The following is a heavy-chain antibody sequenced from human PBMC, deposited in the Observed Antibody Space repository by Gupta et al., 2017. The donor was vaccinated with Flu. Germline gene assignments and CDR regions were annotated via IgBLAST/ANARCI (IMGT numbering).Heavy chain of an antibody. CDR1: GFNFDDYA. J-gene: IGHJ3*01. CDR3: VKDTRSSWDDAFDF. V-gene: IGHV3-9*01. D-gene: IGHD6-19*01. CDR2: ITWTSGSI. Sequence: EIQLVESGGGSAQPGGSLRLSCVASGFNFDDYAMHWVRQPPGKGLEWVSSITWTSGSIGYVDSVKGRFIISRDNAKNSLYLQMNNLRIEDTALYYCVKDTRSSWDDAFDFWGQGTMVTVSS.